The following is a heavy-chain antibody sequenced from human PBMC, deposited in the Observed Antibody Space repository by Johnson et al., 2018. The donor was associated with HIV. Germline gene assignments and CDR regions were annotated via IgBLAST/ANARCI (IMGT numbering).Heavy chain of an antibody. CDR3: AKEQPYYYDNRHAFDI. J-gene: IGHJ3*02. Sequence: HVQLVESGGGVVQPGGSLRLSCAASEFTFSTYGMHWVRQAPGKGLEWVALIRYDGSNKYYADSVKGRFIISRDNSKNTLYLQMNSLRPDDTAVYFCAKEQPYYYDNRHAFDIWGQGTMVTVSS. D-gene: IGHD3-22*01. CDR2: IRYDGSNK. V-gene: IGHV3-30*02. CDR1: EFTFSTYG.